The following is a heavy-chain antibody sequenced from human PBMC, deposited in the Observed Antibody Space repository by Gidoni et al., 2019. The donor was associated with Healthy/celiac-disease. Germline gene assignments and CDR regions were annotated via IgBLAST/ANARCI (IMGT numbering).Heavy chain of an antibody. V-gene: IGHV3-48*02. D-gene: IGHD3-9*01. CDR2: ISSSSSTI. CDR3: ARGGYDILTGYRPLDY. J-gene: IGHJ4*02. CDR1: GFTFSSYS. Sequence: EVQLVESGGGLVQPGGSLRLYCAASGFTFSSYSMNWVPQAPGKGLEWVSYISSSSSTIYYADSVKGRFTISRDNAKNSLYLQMNSLRDEDTAVYYCARGGYDILTGYRPLDYWGQGTLVTVSS.